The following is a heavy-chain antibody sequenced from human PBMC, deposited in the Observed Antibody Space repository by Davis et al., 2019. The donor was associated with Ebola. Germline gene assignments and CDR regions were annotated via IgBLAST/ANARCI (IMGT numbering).Heavy chain of an antibody. CDR3: ARGRARRFDY. CDR1: GGSFSAYY. CDR2: IYYTGST. V-gene: IGHV4-34*01. J-gene: IGHJ4*02. Sequence: MPSETLSLTCAVYGGSFSAYYWSWIRQPPGKGLEWIGSIYYTGSTYYNPSLKSRVTISVDTSKNQFSLKLSSVTAADTAVYYCARGRARRFDYWGQGTLVTVSS.